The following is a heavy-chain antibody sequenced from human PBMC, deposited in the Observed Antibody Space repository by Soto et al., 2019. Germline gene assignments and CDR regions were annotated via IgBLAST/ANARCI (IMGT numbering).Heavy chain of an antibody. CDR2: IHYSGST. D-gene: IGHD3-10*01. CDR1: GGSISSGAFY. CDR3: ARTMVRGVHIAY. J-gene: IGHJ4*02. Sequence: QVQLQESGPGLVKPSQTLSLTCTVSGGSISSGAFYWSWIRQHPGKGLEWIGYIHYSGSTYYTPSLKSRVTISVDTSKNQFSLKLTSVTAADTAVYYCARTMVRGVHIAYWGQGTLVTVSS. V-gene: IGHV4-31*03.